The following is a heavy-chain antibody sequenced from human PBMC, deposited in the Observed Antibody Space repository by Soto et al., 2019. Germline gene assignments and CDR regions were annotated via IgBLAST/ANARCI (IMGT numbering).Heavy chain of an antibody. J-gene: IGHJ6*02. CDR2: ISYDGSNK. CDR1: GFTFSSYA. CDR3: ARDKWGDGMDV. V-gene: IGHV3-30-3*01. D-gene: IGHD7-27*01. Sequence: GGSLRLSCAASGFTFSSYAMHWVRQAPGKGLEWVAVISYDGSNKYYADSVKGRFTISRDNAKNSLYLQMNSLRAEDTAVYYCARDKWGDGMDVWGQGTTVTVSS.